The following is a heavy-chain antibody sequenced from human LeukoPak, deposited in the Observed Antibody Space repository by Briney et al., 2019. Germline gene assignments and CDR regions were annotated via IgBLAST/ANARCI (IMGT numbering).Heavy chain of an antibody. J-gene: IGHJ4*02. Sequence: SETLSLTCTVSGGSISSYYWSWIRQPPGKGLEWIGYIYYSGSTNYNPSLKSRVTISVDTSKNQFSLKLGSVTAADTAVYYCARRLRTYFDYWGQGSLVTVSS. V-gene: IGHV4-59*08. CDR3: ARRLRTYFDY. CDR1: GGSISSYY. CDR2: IYYSGST.